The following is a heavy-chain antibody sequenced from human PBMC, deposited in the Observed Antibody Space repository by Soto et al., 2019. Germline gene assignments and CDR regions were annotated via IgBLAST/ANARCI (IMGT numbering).Heavy chain of an antibody. D-gene: IGHD2-15*01. Sequence: EVQLVESGGGLVQPGGSLSLSCAASGFTFSIHEMNWVRQAPGKGLEWVSYISSIGVATYYADSVKGRFTISRDNAKNSLYLHSNSLRAEAMAVYDVDSEDGVGGIGYWCQGTPVIVGS. J-gene: IGHJ4*02. V-gene: IGHV3-48*03. CDR2: ISSIGVAT. CDR3: DSEDGVGGIGY. CDR1: GFTFSIHE.